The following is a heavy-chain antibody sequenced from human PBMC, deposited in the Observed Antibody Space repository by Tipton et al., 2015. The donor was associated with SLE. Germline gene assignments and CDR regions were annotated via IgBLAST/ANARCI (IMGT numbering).Heavy chain of an antibody. CDR1: GGSISSSSYY. CDR3: ARGVPDIVVIGAFDI. V-gene: IGHV4-39*07. J-gene: IGHJ3*02. D-gene: IGHD5-12*01. Sequence: TLSLTCTVSGGSISSSSYYWGWIRQPPGKGLEWIGSIYYSGSTYYNPSLKSRVTISVDTSKNQFSLHMKSVTPDDTAVYYCARGVPDIVVIGAFDIWGQGTMVTVSS. CDR2: IYYSGST.